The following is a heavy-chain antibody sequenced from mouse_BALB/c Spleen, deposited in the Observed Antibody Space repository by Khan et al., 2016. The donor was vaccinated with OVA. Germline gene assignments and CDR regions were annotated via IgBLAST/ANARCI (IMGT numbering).Heavy chain of an antibody. V-gene: IGHV3-2*02. CDR3: ARWFTY. CDR1: GYSITSDYA. CDR2: ISYSGST. Sequence: EVQLQESGPGLVKPSQSLSLTCTVTGYSITSDYAWNWIRQFPGNKLEWMGYISYSGSTTYNPSLKSRLSITRDTSKNQFFLQLNSVTTEDTATYCYARWFTYWGQGTLVTVSA. J-gene: IGHJ3*01.